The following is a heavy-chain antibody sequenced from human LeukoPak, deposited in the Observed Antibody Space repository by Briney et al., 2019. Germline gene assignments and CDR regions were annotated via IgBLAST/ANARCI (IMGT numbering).Heavy chain of an antibody. CDR2: ISESGDKT. CDR3: AKQWVDC. V-gene: IGHV3-23*01. D-gene: IGHD1-26*01. Sequence: PGGSLRLSCAASGFPFSNYAMNWVRQAPGKGLEWVSSISESGDKTDYADSVRGRFTISRDNSQNTLYLQMNSLRVEDTALYYCAKQWVDCWGQGTLVTVPS. CDR1: GFPFSNYA. J-gene: IGHJ4*02.